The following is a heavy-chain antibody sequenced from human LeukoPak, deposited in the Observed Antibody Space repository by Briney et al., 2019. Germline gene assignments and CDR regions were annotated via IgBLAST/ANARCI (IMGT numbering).Heavy chain of an antibody. CDR1: GFTFSSYA. Sequence: PGGSLRLSCAASGFTFSSYAMSWVRQAPGKGLEWVSTISGSGGNTYYADSVKGRFTISRDNSKNTLYLQMNSLRAEDTAVYYCAKVGSSSWYIPHYFDYWGQGTLVTVSS. CDR3: AKVGSSSWYIPHYFDY. J-gene: IGHJ4*02. D-gene: IGHD6-13*01. CDR2: ISGSGGNT. V-gene: IGHV3-23*01.